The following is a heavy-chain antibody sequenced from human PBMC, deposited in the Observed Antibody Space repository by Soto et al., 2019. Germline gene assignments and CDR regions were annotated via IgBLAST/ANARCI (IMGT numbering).Heavy chain of an antibody. V-gene: IGHV3-30*18. D-gene: IGHD2-2*01. CDR2: ISYDGSNK. Sequence: PGGSLRLSCAASGFTFSSYGMHWVRQAPGKGLEWVAVISYDGSNKYYADSVKGRFTISRDNSKGTLYLQMNSLRAEDTAVYYCAKDRGDQLLFSLYYGMDVWGQGTTVTVSS. CDR1: GFTFSSYG. J-gene: IGHJ6*02. CDR3: AKDRGDQLLFSLYYGMDV.